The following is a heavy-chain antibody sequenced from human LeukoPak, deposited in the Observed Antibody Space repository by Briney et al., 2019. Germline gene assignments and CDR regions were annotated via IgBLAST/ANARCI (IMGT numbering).Heavy chain of an antibody. CDR3: ARRLERHGGNWSDP. CDR2: INSDGSST. D-gene: IGHD1-1*01. V-gene: IGHV3-74*01. Sequence: GGSLRLSCAASGFTFSSYWMHWVRQAPGKWLVWVSCINSDGSSTSYADSVKGRFTISRDNAKNTLYLQMNSLRAEDTAVYYCARRLERHGGNWSDPWGEGNPVSVSS. J-gene: IGHJ5*02. CDR1: GFTFSSYW.